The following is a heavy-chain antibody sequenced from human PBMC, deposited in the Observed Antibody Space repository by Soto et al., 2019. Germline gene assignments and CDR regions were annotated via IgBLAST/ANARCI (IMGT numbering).Heavy chain of an antibody. V-gene: IGHV4-39*01. Sequence: PSETLSLTCTVYGDSISGIIYYWGWIRQSPGKGLEWLGSVYSNGNTYYNPSLKTRVSIVMDTSNSQFSLNLNSVTAADTAVYYCARLRPALSWFDPWGQGTLVTVSS. J-gene: IGHJ5*02. CDR3: ARLRPALSWFDP. CDR2: VYSNGNT. CDR1: GDSISGIIYY.